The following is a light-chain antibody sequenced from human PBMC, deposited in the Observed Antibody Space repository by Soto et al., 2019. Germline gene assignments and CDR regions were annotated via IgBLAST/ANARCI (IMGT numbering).Light chain of an antibody. CDR3: MQSLLPRT. V-gene: IGKV2D-29*01. J-gene: IGKJ1*01. CDR2: ELS. CDR1: QSLVHSDGKTY. Sequence: MTQTPLSLSVTPGQSASISCKSSQSLVHSDGKTYFHWFRQKPGQPPQLLIYELSNRFPGVPDRFSGSGAGIDLTLKISRVEAEDVGVYYCMQSLLPRTFGQGTRVEIK.